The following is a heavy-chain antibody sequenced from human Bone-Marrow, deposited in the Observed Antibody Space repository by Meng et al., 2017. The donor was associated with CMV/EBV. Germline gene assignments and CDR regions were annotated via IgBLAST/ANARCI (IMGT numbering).Heavy chain of an antibody. CDR3: ATLEAISAAPRGGWFDP. CDR1: GYSFIDYY. D-gene: IGHD2-2*01. V-gene: IGHV1-2*06. Sequence: ASVKVSCKASGYSFIDYYIHWVRQAPGQGLEWMARISPRSGGTKYAQKFQGRVTMTTDTSISTAYMELSRLRSDDTAVYYCATLEAISAAPRGGWFDPWGQGTLVTVSS. J-gene: IGHJ5*02. CDR2: ISPRSGGT.